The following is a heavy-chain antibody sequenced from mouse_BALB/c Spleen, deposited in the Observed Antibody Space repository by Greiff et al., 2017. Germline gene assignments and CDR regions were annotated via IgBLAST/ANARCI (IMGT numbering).Heavy chain of an antibody. CDR2: IYPGSGST. CDR1: GYNFTSYW. CDR3: ARIYYDYDAMDY. V-gene: IGHV1-55*01. Sequence: VQLQQSGAELVKPGTSVKLSCKASGYNFTSYWINWVKLRPGQGLEWIGDIYPGSGSTNYNEKFKSKATLTVDTSSSTAYMQLSSLASEDSALYYCARIYYDYDAMDYWGQGTSVTVSS. J-gene: IGHJ4*01. D-gene: IGHD2-1*01.